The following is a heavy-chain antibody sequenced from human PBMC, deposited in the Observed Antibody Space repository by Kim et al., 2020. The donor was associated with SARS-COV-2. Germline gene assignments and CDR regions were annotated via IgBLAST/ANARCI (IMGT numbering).Heavy chain of an antibody. V-gene: IGHV4-59*01. D-gene: IGHD5-12*01. CDR3: ARVLDRGDGYNYATHWGFDY. CDR1: GGSISSYY. J-gene: IGHJ4*02. CDR2: IYYSGST. Sequence: SETLSLTCTVSGGSISSYYWSWIRQPPGKGLEWIGYIYYSGSTNYNPSLKSRVTISVDTSKNQFSLKLSSVTAADTAVYYCARVLDRGDGYNYATHWGFDYWGQGTLVTVSS.